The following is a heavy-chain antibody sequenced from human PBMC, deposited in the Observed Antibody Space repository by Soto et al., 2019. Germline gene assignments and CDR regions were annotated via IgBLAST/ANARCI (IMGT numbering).Heavy chain of an antibody. D-gene: IGHD6-19*01. CDR2: IIPIFGTA. CDR1: GGTFSSYA. CDR3: ARDSSGWYGAFDI. J-gene: IGHJ3*02. V-gene: IGHV1-69*12. Sequence: QVQLVQSGAEVKKPGSSVKVSCKASGGTFSSYAISWVRQAPGQGLEWMGGIIPIFGTANYAQKFQGRVTITADESTSTAYMERSSLRAEDTAVYYCARDSSGWYGAFDIWGQGTMVTVSS.